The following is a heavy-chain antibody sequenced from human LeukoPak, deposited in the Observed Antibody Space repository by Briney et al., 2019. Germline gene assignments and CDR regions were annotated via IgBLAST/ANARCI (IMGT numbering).Heavy chain of an antibody. Sequence: GGSLRLSCAASGFTFSSYAMHWVRQAPGKGLEWVAVISYDGSNKYYADSVKGRFTISRDNSKNTLYLQMNSLRAEDTTVYYCARVYSGDYWGQGTLVTVSS. V-gene: IGHV3-30-3*01. CDR2: ISYDGSNK. D-gene: IGHD2-15*01. CDR1: GFTFSSYA. CDR3: ARVYSGDY. J-gene: IGHJ4*02.